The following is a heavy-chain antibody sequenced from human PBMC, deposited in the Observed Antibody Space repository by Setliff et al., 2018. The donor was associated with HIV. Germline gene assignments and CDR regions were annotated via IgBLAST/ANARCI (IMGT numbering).Heavy chain of an antibody. CDR3: ARWSSGWSYFDF. Sequence: SETLSLTCAVYGGSFSGYCWNWIRQPPGKGLEWSGRISISTSGSTNYNPSLKSRVTMSIAASKNQFTLKVRYVTAADTAIYYCARWSSGWSYFDFWGQGTLVTVSS. CDR1: GGSFSGYC. J-gene: IGHJ4*02. D-gene: IGHD6-19*01. V-gene: IGHV4-59*10. CDR2: ISISTSGST.